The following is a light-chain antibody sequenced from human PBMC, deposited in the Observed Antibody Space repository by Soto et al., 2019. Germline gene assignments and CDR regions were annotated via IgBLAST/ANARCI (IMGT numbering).Light chain of an antibody. Sequence: EIVLTQSPATLSLSPGERATLSCRASQSISNYLAWYQQKPGQAPRPLIYAASNRATGIPARFSGSGSGTDFTLPITSLEPEDFAVYYCQQRSNWPLTFGGGTKVEIK. CDR1: QSISNY. J-gene: IGKJ4*01. CDR3: QQRSNWPLT. V-gene: IGKV3-11*01. CDR2: AAS.